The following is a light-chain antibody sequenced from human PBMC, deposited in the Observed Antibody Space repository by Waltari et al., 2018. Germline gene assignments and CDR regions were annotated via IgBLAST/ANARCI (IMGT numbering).Light chain of an antibody. V-gene: IGKV1-39*01. CDR2: YTS. CDR1: QSISRH. Sequence: DIQMTQSPSSLSASVGDRVTITCRASQSISRHLNWYQQKSGKAPKFLIKYTSQSFSGVPSRFSGSRSGTDFTLTINSLEAEDAATYYCHQSSSLPLTFGGGTKVEIK. J-gene: IGKJ4*01. CDR3: HQSSSLPLT.